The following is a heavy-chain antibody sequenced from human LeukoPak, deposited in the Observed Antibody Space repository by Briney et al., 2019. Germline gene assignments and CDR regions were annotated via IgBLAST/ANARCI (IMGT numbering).Heavy chain of an antibody. CDR3: MRRVNGGTYPGYFDY. J-gene: IGHJ4*02. CDR2: IYTSGST. D-gene: IGHD1-26*01. CDR1: GVSISSYY. Sequence: SETLSLTCAVSGVSISSYYWSWIRQPPGKGLEWIGRIYTSGSTNYNPSLNMRVTISVDKSNNQYSLKLSSVTAADTAVYYCMRRVNGGTYPGYFDYCGEGNLVTVSS. V-gene: IGHV4-4*07.